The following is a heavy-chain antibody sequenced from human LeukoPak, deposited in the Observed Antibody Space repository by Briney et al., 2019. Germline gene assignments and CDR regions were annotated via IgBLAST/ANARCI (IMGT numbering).Heavy chain of an antibody. Sequence: GGSPRLSCAASGFTFRSYEMNWVRQAPGKGLEWVSYIGSDEDTIYYAGSVKGRFTISRDNSKNSLYLQMNSLRVEDTAIYYCARDKWSGWSFDFWGQGTLVTVSS. D-gene: IGHD6-19*01. CDR1: GFTFRSYE. CDR2: IGSDEDTI. V-gene: IGHV3-48*03. CDR3: ARDKWSGWSFDF. J-gene: IGHJ4*02.